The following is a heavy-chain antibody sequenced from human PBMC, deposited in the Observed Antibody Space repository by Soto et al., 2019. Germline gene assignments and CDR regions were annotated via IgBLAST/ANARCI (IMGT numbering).Heavy chain of an antibody. Sequence: SETLSLTCTVSGYSVSSSNYYWGWIRHPPGRGLEWIGSILHGGNPYYTPSLKSRVTISVDTSKNQFSLKLSSVAASDTAIYYCARHLAAAGRYCGYWGQGTLLTVSS. D-gene: IGHD2-21*01. CDR3: ARHLAAAGRYCGY. J-gene: IGHJ4*02. CDR2: ILHGGNP. V-gene: IGHV4-39*01. CDR1: GYSVSSSNYY.